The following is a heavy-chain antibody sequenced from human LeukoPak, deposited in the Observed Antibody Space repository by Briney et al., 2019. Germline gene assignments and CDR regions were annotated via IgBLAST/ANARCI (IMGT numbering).Heavy chain of an antibody. CDR2: IYSGDCDT. Sequence: GESLKISCKGSGYSFTSYWIGWVRQMPGKGLEGMGFIYSGDCDTRYSPSFQGRVTISADKSIRTAYLQWSSLEASDTAMVYCARSGGVNDFWTKVEGGLFDPWGQGTLVTASS. CDR1: GYSFTSYW. CDR3: ARSGGVNDFWTKVEGGLFDP. D-gene: IGHD3-3*01. J-gene: IGHJ5*02. V-gene: IGHV5-51*01.